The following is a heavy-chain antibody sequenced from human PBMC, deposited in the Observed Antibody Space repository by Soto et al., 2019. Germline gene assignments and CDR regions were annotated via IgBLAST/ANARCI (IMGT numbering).Heavy chain of an antibody. D-gene: IGHD2-15*01. Sequence: QVQLQESGPGLVKPSGTLSLTCAVSSGTISSSNWWSWVRQPPGKGLEWIGEIYHSGSTNYNPSLKSRVTISVDKSKNQFSLKLSSVTAADTAVYYCARDRGCSAGSCYQGLDAFDIWGQGTMVTVSS. CDR1: SGTISSSNW. CDR2: IYHSGST. CDR3: ARDRGCSAGSCYQGLDAFDI. V-gene: IGHV4-4*02. J-gene: IGHJ3*02.